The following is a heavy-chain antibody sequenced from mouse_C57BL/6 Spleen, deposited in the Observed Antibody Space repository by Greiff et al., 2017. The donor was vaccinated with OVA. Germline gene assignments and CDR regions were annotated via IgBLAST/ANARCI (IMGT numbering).Heavy chain of an antibody. CDR2: IYPGDGDT. J-gene: IGHJ4*01. V-gene: IGHV1-82*01. D-gene: IGHD1-1*01. CDR3: ASGGYYGSNYAMDY. CDR1: GYAFSSSW. Sequence: VQLQQSGPELVKPGASVKISCKASGYAFSSSWMNWVKQRPGKGLEWIGRIYPGDGDTNYNGKFKGKATLTADKSSSTAYMQLSSLTSEDSAVYFCASGGYYGSNYAMDYWGQGTSVTVSS.